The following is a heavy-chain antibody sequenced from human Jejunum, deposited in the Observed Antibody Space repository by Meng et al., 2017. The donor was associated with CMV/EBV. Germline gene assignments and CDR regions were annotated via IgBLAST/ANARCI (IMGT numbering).Heavy chain of an antibody. CDR2: ISASGDTT. V-gene: IGHV3-23*01. J-gene: IGHJ4*01. CDR1: GFTFSNYD. Sequence: SGFTFSNYDMNWVRQAPGQGLEWVSAISASGDTTYYADSVKGRFTISRDNSKNTLFLQMSSLRAEDTAVYYCTTDHVSRRLLLLLFWGQGTRVTVSS. CDR3: TTDHVSRRLLLLLF. D-gene: IGHD3-10*01.